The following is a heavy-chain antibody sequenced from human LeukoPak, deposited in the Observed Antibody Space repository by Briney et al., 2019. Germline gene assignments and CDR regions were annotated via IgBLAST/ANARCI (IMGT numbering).Heavy chain of an antibody. CDR3: AKDRSMAVASSKVGFDY. CDR2: ISAGGGGGDAT. J-gene: IGHJ4*02. D-gene: IGHD6-19*01. Sequence: GGSLTLSCAASDFTFSSYAMSWVRQAPATGLQWVSGISAGGGGGDATYYADSVKGRFTISRDNSKRTLYLQMNSLRPEDTAVYYCAKDRSMAVASSKVGFDYWGPGTLVTVSS. V-gene: IGHV3-23*01. CDR1: DFTFSSYA.